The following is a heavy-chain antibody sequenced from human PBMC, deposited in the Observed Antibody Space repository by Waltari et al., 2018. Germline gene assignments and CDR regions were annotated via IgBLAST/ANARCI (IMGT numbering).Heavy chain of an antibody. V-gene: IGHV4-4*07. CDR1: GGSISSYY. CDR2: IYTSGST. CDR3: VRVLHDYYDSLYAFDI. J-gene: IGHJ3*02. Sequence: QVQLQESGPGLVKPSETLSLTCTVSGGSISSYYWSWIRQPAGKGLEWIGRIYTSGSTNYNPSLKSRVTMSVDTSKNQFSLKLSSVTAADTAVYYCVRVLHDYYDSLYAFDIWGQGTMVTVSS. D-gene: IGHD3-22*01.